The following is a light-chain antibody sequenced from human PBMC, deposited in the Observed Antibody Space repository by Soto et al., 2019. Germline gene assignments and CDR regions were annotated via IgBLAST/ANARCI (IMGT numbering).Light chain of an antibody. CDR1: SSDVGAYNY. CDR3: SSYTVINTAV. CDR2: EVD. V-gene: IGLV2-14*01. J-gene: IGLJ3*02. Sequence: QSALTQPASVSGSPGQSISISCTGSSSDVGAYNYVAWYQQKPGKAPKLLIYEVDNRPSGISHRFSGSNSGNTASLTISGLQTEDEADYYCSSYTVINTAVFGGGTKVTVL.